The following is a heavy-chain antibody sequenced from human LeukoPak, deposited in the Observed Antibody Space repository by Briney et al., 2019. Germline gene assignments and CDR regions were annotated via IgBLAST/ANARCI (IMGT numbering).Heavy chain of an antibody. CDR1: VYTFTNYG. CDR2: INGKDGHT. J-gene: IGHJ4*02. V-gene: IGHV1-18*01. D-gene: IGHD3-10*01. CDR3: ARDIDYNVDY. Sequence: GASVNVSFKTSVYTFTNYGVTWVRQAPGQGLEWLGWINGKDGHTNYVQGLQGRVTVTADTSTSTAFMELRSLTPDDTAVYYCARDIDYNVDYWGQGTLITVSS.